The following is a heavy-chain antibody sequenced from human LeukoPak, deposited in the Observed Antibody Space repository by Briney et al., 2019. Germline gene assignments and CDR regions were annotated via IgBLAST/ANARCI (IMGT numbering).Heavy chain of an antibody. Sequence: ASVKVSCKASGYTFTSYYMHWVRQAPGQGLEWMGRIIPILGIANYAQKFQGRVTITADKSTSTAYMELSSLRSEDTAVYYCARAPYYYDSSGYYSTDAFDIWGQGTMVTVSS. CDR2: IIPILGIA. CDR3: ARAPYYYDSSGYYSTDAFDI. D-gene: IGHD3-22*01. CDR1: GYTFTSYY. V-gene: IGHV1-69*04. J-gene: IGHJ3*02.